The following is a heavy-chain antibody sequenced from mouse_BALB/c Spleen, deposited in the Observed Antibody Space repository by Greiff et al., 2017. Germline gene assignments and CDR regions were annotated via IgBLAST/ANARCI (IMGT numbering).Heavy chain of an antibody. Sequence: DVKLVESGGGLVQPGGSLKLSCAASGFTFSSYGMSWVRQTPDKRLELVATINSNGGSTYYPDSVKGRFTISRDNAKNTLYLQMSSLKSEDTAMYYCARDYDTWFAYWGQGTLVTVSA. CDR3: ARDYDTWFAY. V-gene: IGHV5-6-3*01. CDR1: GFTFSSYG. D-gene: IGHD2-12*01. J-gene: IGHJ3*01. CDR2: INSNGGST.